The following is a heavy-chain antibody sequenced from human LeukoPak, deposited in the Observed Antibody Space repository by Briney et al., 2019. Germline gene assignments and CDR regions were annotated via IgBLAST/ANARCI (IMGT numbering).Heavy chain of an antibody. CDR2: IWYDGSNK. V-gene: IGHV3-33*01. D-gene: IGHD3-3*01. CDR1: GFTFSSYG. CDR3: ARVSGEIRFLEWLPPEYGMDV. J-gene: IGHJ6*02. Sequence: GGSLRLSCGASGFTFSSYGMHWVRQAPGKGLEWVATIWYDGSNKYYADSVKGRFTISRDNSKNTLYLQMNSLRAEDTAVYYCARVSGEIRFLEWLPPEYGMDVWGQGTTVTVSS.